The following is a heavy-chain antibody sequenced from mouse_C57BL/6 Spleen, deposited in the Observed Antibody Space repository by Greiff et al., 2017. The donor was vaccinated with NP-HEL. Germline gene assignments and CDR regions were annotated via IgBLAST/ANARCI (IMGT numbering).Heavy chain of an antibody. D-gene: IGHD1-1*01. V-gene: IGHV5-6*01. CDR1: GFTFSSYG. CDR3: ARHESLPYYYGSSYDYAMDY. Sequence: VQLKESGGDLVKPGGSLKLSCAASGFTFSSYGMSWVRQTPDKRLEWVATISSGGSYTYYPDSVKGRFTISRDNAKNTLYLQMSSLKSEDTAMYYCARHESLPYYYGSSYDYAMDYWGQGTSVTVSS. CDR2: ISSGGSYT. J-gene: IGHJ4*01.